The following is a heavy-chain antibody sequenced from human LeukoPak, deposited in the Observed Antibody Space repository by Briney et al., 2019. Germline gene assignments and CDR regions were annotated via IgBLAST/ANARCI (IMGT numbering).Heavy chain of an antibody. CDR1: GGSISSYY. V-gene: IGHV4-4*09. Sequence: SETLSLTCAVSGGSISSYYWSWIRQPPGRGLEWIGYIYTSGSTNYNPSLKRRDTISVDTSKNQFSLKLSSVTAADTAVYYCARHPSSSVGYYYYMDVWGKGTTVTVSS. D-gene: IGHD6-6*01. J-gene: IGHJ6*03. CDR3: ARHPSSSVGYYYYMDV. CDR2: IYTSGST.